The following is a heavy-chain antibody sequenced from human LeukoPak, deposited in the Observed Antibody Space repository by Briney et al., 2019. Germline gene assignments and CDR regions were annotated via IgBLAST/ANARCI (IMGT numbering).Heavy chain of an antibody. D-gene: IGHD4-17*01. CDR3: ARPATVTTSFWYFDL. CDR1: GGSIRTSSYY. Sequence: SETLSLICTISGGSIRTSSYYWGWIRQPPGKGLEWIGSIFYSGSTYYNPSLKSRVTISVDTSKNQFSLNLSSVTAADTAVYYCARPATVTTSFWYFDLWGRGTLVTVPS. J-gene: IGHJ2*01. V-gene: IGHV4-39*01. CDR2: IFYSGST.